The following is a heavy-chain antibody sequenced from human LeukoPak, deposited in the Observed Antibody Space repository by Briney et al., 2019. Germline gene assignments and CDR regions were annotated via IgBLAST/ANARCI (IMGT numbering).Heavy chain of an antibody. CDR1: GGTFSSYA. V-gene: IGHV1-69*05. CDR3: ARDLPMMGYSCRLNWFDP. Sequence: GASVKVSCKASGGTFSSYAISWVRQAPGQGLEWMGGIIPIFGTANYAQKFQGRVTITTDESTSTAYMELSSLRSEDTAVYYCARDLPMMGYSCRLNWFDPWGQGTLVTVSS. CDR2: IIPIFGTA. J-gene: IGHJ5*02. D-gene: IGHD6-13*01.